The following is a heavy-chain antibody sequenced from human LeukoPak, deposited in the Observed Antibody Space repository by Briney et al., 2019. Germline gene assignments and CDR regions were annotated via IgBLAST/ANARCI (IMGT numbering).Heavy chain of an antibody. J-gene: IGHJ4*02. V-gene: IGHV3-30*03. CDR1: GFPFSTYG. CDR3: ARGTMNLDS. Sequence: GGSLRLSCAASGFPFSTYGVHWVRQAPGKGLEWVSVISYDGNNKYYADSVKGRFTISKDISKSTLYLQMNSLRAEDTAVYYCARGTMNLDSWGQGTLVTVSS. CDR2: ISYDGNNK. D-gene: IGHD3-22*01.